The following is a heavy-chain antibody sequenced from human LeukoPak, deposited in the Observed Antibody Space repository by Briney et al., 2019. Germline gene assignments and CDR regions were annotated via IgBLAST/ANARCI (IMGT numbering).Heavy chain of an antibody. CDR2: INHGYT. J-gene: IGHJ3*02. Sequence: GASAKDSFKASGYTFITYGITWVRQAPGQGLVWMGWINHGYTRYAQEFRGRVSMTTDTSTSTAYMDLRSLRSDDTAMYYCARKSDGFFIWGQGRMVTVSS. V-gene: IGHV1-18*01. CDR3: ARKSDGFFI. CDR1: GYTFITYG.